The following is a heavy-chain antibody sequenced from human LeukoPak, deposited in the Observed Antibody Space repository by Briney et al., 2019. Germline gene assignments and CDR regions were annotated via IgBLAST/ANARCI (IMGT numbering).Heavy chain of an antibody. CDR3: ARDGSPVPGYSSNWYHGNADAFDI. V-gene: IGHV3-21*01. CDR1: GFTFSSYS. J-gene: IGHJ3*02. Sequence: GGSLRLSCAASGFTFSSYSMNWVRQAPGKGLEWVSSISSSSSYIYYADSVKGRFTISRDNAKNSLYLQMNSLRAEDTAVYYCARDGSPVPGYSSNWYHGNADAFDIWGQGTMVTVSS. D-gene: IGHD6-13*01. CDR2: ISSSSSYI.